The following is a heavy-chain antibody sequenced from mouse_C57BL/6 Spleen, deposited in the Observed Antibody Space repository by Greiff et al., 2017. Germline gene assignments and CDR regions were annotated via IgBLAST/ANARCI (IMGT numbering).Heavy chain of an antibody. V-gene: IGHV1-82*01. CDR2: IYPGDGDT. CDR1: GYAFSSSW. Sequence: VKLMESGPELVKPGASVKISCKASGYAFSSSWMNWVKQRPGKGLEWIGRIYPGDGDTNYNGKFKGKATLTADKSSSTAYMQLSSLTSEDSAVYFCARSDLYWYFDVWGTGTTVTVSS. CDR3: ARSDLYWYFDV. J-gene: IGHJ1*03.